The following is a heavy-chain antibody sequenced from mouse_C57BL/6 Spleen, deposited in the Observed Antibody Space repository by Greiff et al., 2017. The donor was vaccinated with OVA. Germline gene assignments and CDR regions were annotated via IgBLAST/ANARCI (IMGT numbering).Heavy chain of an antibody. J-gene: IGHJ3*01. CDR1: GFTFSSYA. CDR2: ISSGGDYI. V-gene: IGHV5-9-1*02. CDR3: TNYDYDATWFAY. Sequence: EVKLVESGEGLVKPGGSLKLSCAASGFTFSSYAMSWVRQTPEKRLEWVAYISSGGDYIYYADTVKGRFTISRDNARNTLYLQMSSLKSEDTAMYYCTNYDYDATWFAYWGQGTLVTVSA. D-gene: IGHD2-4*01.